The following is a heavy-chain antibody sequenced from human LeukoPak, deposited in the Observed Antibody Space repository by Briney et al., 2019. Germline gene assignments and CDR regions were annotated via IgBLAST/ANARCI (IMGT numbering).Heavy chain of an antibody. CDR2: IYYSGST. CDR3: AXVXXXXWRXXXXY. V-gene: IGHV4-59*01. J-gene: IGHJ4*02. CDR1: GGSISSYY. Sequence: SXTLSXXCTVSGGSISSYYWSWIRQPPGKGLEWIGYIYYSGSTNYNPSLTSRVTISVDTSKKQFSLTLSSVTAADTAVYYCAXVXXXXWRXXXXYWGQGTLXTVSS.